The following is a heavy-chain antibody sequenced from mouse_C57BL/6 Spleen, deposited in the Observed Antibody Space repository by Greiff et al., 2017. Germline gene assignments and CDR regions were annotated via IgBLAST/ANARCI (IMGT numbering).Heavy chain of an antibody. V-gene: IGHV1-55*01. CDR2: IYPGSGST. Sequence: QVQLQQPGAELVKPGASVKMSCKASGYTFTSYWLTWVKQRPGQGLEWIGDIYPGSGSTNYNEKFKSKATLTVDTSSSTAYMQLSSLTSEDSAVYYCARGGYYYGSSYVGFDYWGQGTTLTVSS. CDR3: ARGGYYYGSSYVGFDY. J-gene: IGHJ2*01. CDR1: GYTFTSYW. D-gene: IGHD1-1*01.